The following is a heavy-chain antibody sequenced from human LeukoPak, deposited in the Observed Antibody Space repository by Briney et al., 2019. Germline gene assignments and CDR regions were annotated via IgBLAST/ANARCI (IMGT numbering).Heavy chain of an antibody. D-gene: IGHD1/OR15-1a*01. CDR2: ISYDGSNK. J-gene: IGHJ5*02. CDR1: GFTFSSYA. V-gene: IGHV3-30*04. Sequence: GGSLRLFCAASGFTFSSYAMHWVRQAPGKGLEWVAVISYDGSNKYYADSVKGRFTISRDNSKNTLYLQMNSLRAEDTAVYYCARGTGPAFDPWGQGTLVTASS. CDR3: ARGTGPAFDP.